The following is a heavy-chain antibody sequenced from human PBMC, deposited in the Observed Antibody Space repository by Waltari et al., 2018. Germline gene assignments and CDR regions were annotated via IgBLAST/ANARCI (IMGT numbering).Heavy chain of an antibody. CDR3: ARGFSSRLAN. J-gene: IGHJ4*02. CDR1: AGSFSGYY. V-gene: IGHV4-34*01. CDR2: INHSGST. Sequence: QVQLQQWGAGLLKPSETLSLTCAVYAGSFSGYYWSWIRQTPGKGLEWIGEINHSGSTNYNPSLKSRVTISVDTSKNQFSLKLSSVTAADTAVYYCARGFSSRLANWGQGTLVTVSS. D-gene: IGHD6-19*01.